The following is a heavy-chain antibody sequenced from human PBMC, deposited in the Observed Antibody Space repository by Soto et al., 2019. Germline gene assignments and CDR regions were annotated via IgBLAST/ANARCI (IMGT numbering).Heavy chain of an antibody. J-gene: IGHJ4*02. CDR1: GFTFSSYA. Sequence: GGSLRLSCAASGFTFSSYAMSWVRQAPGKGLEWVSAISGSGGSTYYADSVKGRFTISRDDSKNTLYLQMNSLRAEDKAVYYCASGFGYSYVSFDYWGQGTLVTVSS. CDR2: ISGSGGST. D-gene: IGHD5-18*01. CDR3: ASGFGYSYVSFDY. V-gene: IGHV3-23*01.